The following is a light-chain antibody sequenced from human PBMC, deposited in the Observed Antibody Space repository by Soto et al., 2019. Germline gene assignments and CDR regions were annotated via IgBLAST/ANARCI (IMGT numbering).Light chain of an antibody. J-gene: IGKJ3*01. Sequence: EIVLTQSPGTLSLSPGERATLSCRASQSVSSSYLAWYQQKPGQAPRLLIYGASSRATGIPDRFSGSGSGTDFNLTIRILEPEDCAVYYCQQYGSSLLTFGPGTTVDIK. CDR3: QQYGSSLLT. CDR2: GAS. V-gene: IGKV3-20*01. CDR1: QSVSSSY.